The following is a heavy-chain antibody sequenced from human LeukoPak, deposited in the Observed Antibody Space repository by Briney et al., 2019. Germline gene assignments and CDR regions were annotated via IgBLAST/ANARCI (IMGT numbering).Heavy chain of an antibody. CDR1: GFTFSSYW. D-gene: IGHD6-6*01. J-gene: IGHJ4*02. V-gene: IGHV3-74*01. Sequence: GGSLRLSCAASGFTFSSYWMHWVRQAQGKGLVWVSRINSDGSRTIYTDSVRGRFSISRDNAKNTLYLQMNSLRAEDTAVYYCARGLSGYASSLGYWGQGTLVTVSA. CDR3: ARGLSGYASSLGY. CDR2: INSDGSRT.